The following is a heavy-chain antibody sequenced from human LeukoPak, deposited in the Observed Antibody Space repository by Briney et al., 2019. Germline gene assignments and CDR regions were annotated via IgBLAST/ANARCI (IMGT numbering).Heavy chain of an antibody. V-gene: IGHV3-30*04. CDR3: ARVLGFGSPPAY. CDR1: GFTFNSFP. J-gene: IGHJ4*02. D-gene: IGHD3-10*01. CDR2: ISFDGSDK. Sequence: GRPPRLSCAASGFTFNSFPMHWVRQAPGKGLEWVGLISFDGSDKSYADSVEGRFTISRDNSKNTLYLQMNSLSAEDTAVYYCARVLGFGSPPAYWGQGTLVSVSS.